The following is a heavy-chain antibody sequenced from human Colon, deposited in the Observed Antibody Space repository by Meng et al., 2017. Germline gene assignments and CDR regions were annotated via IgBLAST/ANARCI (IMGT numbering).Heavy chain of an antibody. D-gene: IGHD6-19*01. CDR3: VRSSGWVRTGFDP. V-gene: IGHV4-39*01. J-gene: IGHJ5*02. Sequence: QPQLQEAGPGRGKRAEALSLTGRGAGGSISTSGYSWGWSRQPPGKGLEWIGSIGHSGITYYTPSLKSRVTVSIDTSKSQFSLKLTSVTAADTAVYYCVRSSGWVRTGFDPWGQGTLVTVSS. CDR1: GGSISTSGYS. CDR2: IGHSGIT.